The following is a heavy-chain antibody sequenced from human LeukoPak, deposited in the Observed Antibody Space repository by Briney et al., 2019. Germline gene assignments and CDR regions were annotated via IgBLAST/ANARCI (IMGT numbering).Heavy chain of an antibody. CDR1: GYTFTSYG. V-gene: IGHV1-2*04. J-gene: IGHJ3*02. CDR2: INPNSGGT. Sequence: PGASVKVSCKASGYTFTSYGISWVRQAPGQGLEWMGWINPNSGGTNYAQKFQGWVTMTRDTSISTAYMELSRLRSDDTAVYYCARGPTAMAPQGAFDIWGQGTMVTVSS. D-gene: IGHD5-18*01. CDR3: ARGPTAMAPQGAFDI.